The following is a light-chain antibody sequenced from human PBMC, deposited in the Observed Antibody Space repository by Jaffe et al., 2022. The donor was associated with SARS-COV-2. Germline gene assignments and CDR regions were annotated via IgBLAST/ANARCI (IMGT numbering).Light chain of an antibody. V-gene: IGLV3-21*04. CDR1: NIGSKS. CDR2: YES. J-gene: IGLJ2*01. CDR3: HVWDSTSDHVL. Sequence: SYVLTQSPSVSVAPGETARISCGGKNIGSKSVHWYHQKPGQAPVVVIYYESDRPSGIPERFSGSKSGNTATLTISRVEVGDEADYYCHVWDSTSDHVLFGGGTKLTVL.